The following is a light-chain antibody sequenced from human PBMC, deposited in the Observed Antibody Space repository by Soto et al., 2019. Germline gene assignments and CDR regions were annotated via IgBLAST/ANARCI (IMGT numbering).Light chain of an antibody. CDR1: SSDIGGYHY. J-gene: IGLJ1*01. CDR2: DVS. V-gene: IGLV2-14*03. CDR3: SSYTGTSTLYV. Sequence: QSALTQPASVSGSPGQSITISCTGTSSDIGGYHYVSWYHQLPGKVPKLIIYDVSNRPSGVSDRFSGSKSGNAASLTISGLQAEDEADYYCSSYTGTSTLYVFGTGTKLTVL.